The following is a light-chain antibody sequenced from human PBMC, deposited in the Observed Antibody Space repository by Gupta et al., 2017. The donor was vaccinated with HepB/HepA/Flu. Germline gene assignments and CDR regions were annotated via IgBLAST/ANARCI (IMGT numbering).Light chain of an antibody. J-gene: IGLJ1*01. V-gene: IGLV3-25*03. CDR2: KDS. CDR3: QSADATGSSYV. CDR1: ALAKQY. Sequence: SYELTQPPSVSVSSGQTARITCSGDALAKQYAYWYQQKAGQAPVLVIYKDSERPSGIPERFSGSSSGTTLTLIISGVQAEDEADYYCQSADATGSSYVFGPGTKVTVL.